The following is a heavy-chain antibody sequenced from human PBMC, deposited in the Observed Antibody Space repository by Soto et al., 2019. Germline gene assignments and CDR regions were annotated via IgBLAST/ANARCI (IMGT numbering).Heavy chain of an antibody. CDR3: ARAGYDSSGYYFYAMDV. CDR1: GFIFRGYD. Sequence: GGSLRLSCVDSGFIFRGYDMHWVRQATGEGLEWVSAIGTAGDPYYSGSVKGRFTISRGNAENSVYLQMNSLRAGDTAVYYCARAGYDSSGYYFYAMDVWGPGTTVTVSS. V-gene: IGHV3-13*05. J-gene: IGHJ6*02. CDR2: IGTAGDP. D-gene: IGHD3-22*01.